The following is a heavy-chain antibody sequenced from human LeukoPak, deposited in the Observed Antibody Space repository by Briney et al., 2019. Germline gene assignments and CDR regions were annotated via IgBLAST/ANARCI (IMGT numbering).Heavy chain of an antibody. CDR2: IKQDGSKK. V-gene: IGHV3-7*04. J-gene: IGHJ4*02. D-gene: IGHD5-24*01. Sequence: GGSLRLSCAASGFPFSSYWMTWVRQAPGKGLEWVANIKQDGSKKSYVDSVKGRFTISRDNAKNSLYLQMNSLRAEDTAIYYCTRVGYIDEGINYWGQGTLVTVSS. CDR3: TRVGYIDEGINY. CDR1: GFPFSSYW.